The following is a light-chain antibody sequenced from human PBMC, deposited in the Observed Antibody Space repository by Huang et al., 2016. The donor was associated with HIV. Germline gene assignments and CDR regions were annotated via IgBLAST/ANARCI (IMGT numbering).Light chain of an antibody. Sequence: DIQMTQSPSSLSASVGDRVTITCRARQSIRSYLNWDQQKPGTAPKVLIYAATSLQSGVPSRFSGSGAGTDFTLTINNLQPEDSATYYCQQTYITPLTFGQGTKLEIK. CDR2: AAT. V-gene: IGKV1-39*01. CDR3: QQTYITPLT. CDR1: QSIRSY. J-gene: IGKJ2*01.